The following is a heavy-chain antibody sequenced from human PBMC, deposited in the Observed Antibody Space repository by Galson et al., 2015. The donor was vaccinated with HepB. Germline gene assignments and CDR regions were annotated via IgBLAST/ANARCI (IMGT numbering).Heavy chain of an antibody. D-gene: IGHD3-22*01. V-gene: IGHV3-43D*04. Sequence: SLRLSCAASGFTFDDYAMHWVRQAPGKGLEWVSLISWDGGSTYYADSVRGRFTISRDNSKNTLYLQMNSLRAEDTAVYYCATSPPLIVVVQGFDYWGQGTLVTVSS. CDR1: GFTFDDYA. J-gene: IGHJ4*02. CDR2: ISWDGGST. CDR3: ATSPPLIVVVQGFDY.